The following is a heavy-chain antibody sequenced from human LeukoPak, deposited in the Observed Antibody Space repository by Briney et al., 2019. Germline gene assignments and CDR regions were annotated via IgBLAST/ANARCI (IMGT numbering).Heavy chain of an antibody. Sequence: ASVKVSCKVSGYTLTELSMHWVRQAPGKGLEWMGGFDPEDGETIYAQKFQGGVTMTEDTSTDTAYMELSSLRSEDTAVYYCATDNPPYQLLGKYYFDYWGQGTLVTVSS. J-gene: IGHJ4*02. CDR3: ATDNPPYQLLGKYYFDY. CDR1: GYTLTELS. CDR2: FDPEDGET. V-gene: IGHV1-24*01. D-gene: IGHD2-2*01.